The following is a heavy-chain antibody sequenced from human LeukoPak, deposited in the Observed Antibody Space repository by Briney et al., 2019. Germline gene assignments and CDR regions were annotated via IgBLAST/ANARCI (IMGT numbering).Heavy chain of an antibody. D-gene: IGHD2-2*01. CDR3: ARHYCSSTSCLPDY. CDR2: ISSSGSTI. J-gene: IGHJ4*02. V-gene: IGHV3-48*03. Sequence: AGGSLRLSCAASGFTFRSYEMNWVRQAPGKGLEWVSYISSSGSTIYDADSVKGRFTISRDNAKNSLYLQMSSLRAEDTAVYYRARHYCSSTSCLPDYWGQGTLVTVSS. CDR1: GFTFRSYE.